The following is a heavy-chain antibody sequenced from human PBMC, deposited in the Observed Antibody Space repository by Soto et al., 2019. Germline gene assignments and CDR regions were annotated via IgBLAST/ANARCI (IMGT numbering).Heavy chain of an antibody. D-gene: IGHD6-19*01. CDR3: ASLGVEAVAGIPRGHYYYGMDV. CDR1: GGTFSSYA. V-gene: IGHV1-69*13. Sequence: ASVKVSCKASGGTFSSYAISWVRQAPGQGLEWMGGIIPIFGTANYAQKFQGRVTITADESTSTAYMELSSLRSEDTAVYYCASLGVEAVAGIPRGHYYYGMDVWGQGTTVTVSS. CDR2: IIPIFGTA. J-gene: IGHJ6*02.